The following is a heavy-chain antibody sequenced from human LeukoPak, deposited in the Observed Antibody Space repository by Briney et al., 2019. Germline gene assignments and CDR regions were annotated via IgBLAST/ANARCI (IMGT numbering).Heavy chain of an antibody. J-gene: IGHJ5*02. Sequence: PGGSLRLSCAASGFTFTNYVMNWVPQAPGKGLEWVSAIGGGATTYYSDYVKGRVTISRDNSKNTLYLQMNSLRAEDTAMYYCAKAGRLQAVAGWIDLWGQGTLVTVS. CDR2: IGGGATT. V-gene: IGHV3-23*01. CDR3: AKAGRLQAVAGWIDL. CDR1: GFTFTNYV. D-gene: IGHD6-19*01.